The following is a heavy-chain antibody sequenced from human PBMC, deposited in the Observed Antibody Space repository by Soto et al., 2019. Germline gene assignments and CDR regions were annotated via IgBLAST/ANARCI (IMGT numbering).Heavy chain of an antibody. Sequence: PGGSLRLSCAASGFTFSSYSMNWVRQAPGKGLEWVSSISSSSSYIYYADSVKGRFTISRDNAKNSLYLQMNSLRAEDTAVYYCARDLSPIVVVVAASYGMDVWGQGTTVTVSS. CDR1: GFTFSSYS. V-gene: IGHV3-21*01. CDR2: ISSSSSYI. CDR3: ARDLSPIVVVVAASYGMDV. J-gene: IGHJ6*02. D-gene: IGHD2-15*01.